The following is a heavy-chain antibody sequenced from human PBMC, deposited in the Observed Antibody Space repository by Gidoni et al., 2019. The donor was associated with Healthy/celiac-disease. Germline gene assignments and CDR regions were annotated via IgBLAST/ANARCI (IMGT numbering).Heavy chain of an antibody. Sequence: QVQLQQWGAGLLKPSETLSLTCAVYGGSFSGYYWSWIRQPPGKGLEWIGEINHSGSTNYNPSLKSRVTISVDTSKNQFSLKLSSVTAADTAVYYCARGGPSPAFVIWGQGTMVTVSS. CDR3: ARGGPSPAFVI. CDR2: INHSGST. V-gene: IGHV4-34*01. CDR1: GGSFSGYY. J-gene: IGHJ3*02.